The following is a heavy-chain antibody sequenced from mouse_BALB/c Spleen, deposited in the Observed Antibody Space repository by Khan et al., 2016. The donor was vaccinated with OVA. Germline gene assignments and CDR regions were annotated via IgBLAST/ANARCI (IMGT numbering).Heavy chain of an antibody. D-gene: IGHD1-1*01. CDR1: GYSITSGYA. CDR3: ERGNYYGYYFDY. J-gene: IGHJ2*01. V-gene: IGHV3-2*02. CDR2: ISYSGVT. Sequence: EVQLQESGPGLVKPSQSLSLTCTVTGYSITSGYAWNWLRQFPGNKLEWMGYISYSGVTSYTPSLKSRISITRDTSKNQFFLQLNSVTTEDTATYYCERGNYYGYYFDYWGQGTTLTVSS.